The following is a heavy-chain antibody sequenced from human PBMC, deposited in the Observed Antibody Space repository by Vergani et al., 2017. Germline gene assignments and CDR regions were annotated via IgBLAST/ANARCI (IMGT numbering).Heavy chain of an antibody. V-gene: IGHV3-74*01. D-gene: IGHD6-19*01. Sequence: EVQLVESGGGLAQPGGSLILSCAASGFTFSSPWMHWVRQAPGKGLVWVSRINSDGSTTSYADSVKGRFTISRDNAKNTLYLQMNSLRVEDTAIYYCTRLAGTLNWGQGTLVTVSS. CDR2: INSDGSTT. J-gene: IGHJ4*02. CDR3: TRLAGTLN. CDR1: GFTFSSPW.